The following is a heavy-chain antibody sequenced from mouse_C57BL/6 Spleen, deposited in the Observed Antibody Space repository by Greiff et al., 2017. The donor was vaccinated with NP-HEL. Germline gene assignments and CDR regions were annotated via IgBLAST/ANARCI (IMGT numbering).Heavy chain of an antibody. J-gene: IGHJ3*01. Sequence: VQLQQSGAELVKPGASVKLSCTASGFNIKDYYMHWVKQRTEQGLEWIGRIDPEDGETKYAPQFQGKATITADTSSNTAYLQLSSLTSEDTAVYCCARNGRFAYWGQGTLVTVSA. CDR3: ARNGRFAY. CDR2: IDPEDGET. D-gene: IGHD2-1*01. CDR1: GFNIKDYY. V-gene: IGHV14-2*01.